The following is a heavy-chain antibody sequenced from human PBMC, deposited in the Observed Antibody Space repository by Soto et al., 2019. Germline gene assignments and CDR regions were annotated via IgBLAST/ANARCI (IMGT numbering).Heavy chain of an antibody. J-gene: IGHJ6*02. CDR3: ARDPSYYGMDV. Sequence: QVQLVQSGAEEKKPGASVKVSFKASGYSFTSYVMHWVREAPGQRLEWMEWINAGNGNPKYSQKFQGRVTITRDTSASTAYMELRSLSTEDTAGYYCARDPSYYGMDVWGQGTTVTFSS. V-gene: IGHV1-3*05. CDR2: INAGNGNP. CDR1: GYSFTSYV.